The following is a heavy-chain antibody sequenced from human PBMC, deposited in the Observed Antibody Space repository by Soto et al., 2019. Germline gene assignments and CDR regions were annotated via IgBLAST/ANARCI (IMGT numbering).Heavy chain of an antibody. CDR3: ARGNQRWLQLWYFDL. Sequence: QVQLVQSGAEVKKPGSSVTVSCKASGGTFSSYTISCVRQAPGQGLEWMGGIIPIFGTANYAQKFQGRVTITADESTSTAYMELSSLRSEETAVYYCARGNQRWLQLWYFDLWGRGTLVTVSS. J-gene: IGHJ2*01. V-gene: IGHV1-69*12. D-gene: IGHD5-12*01. CDR2: IIPIFGTA. CDR1: GGTFSSYT.